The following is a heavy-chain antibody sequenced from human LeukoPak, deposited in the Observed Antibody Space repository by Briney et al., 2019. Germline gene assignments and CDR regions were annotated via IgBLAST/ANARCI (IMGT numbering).Heavy chain of an antibody. CDR3: AGLGPFWFGETVHHYHATDV. J-gene: IGHJ6*04. D-gene: IGHD3-10*01. V-gene: IGHV5-10-1*01. CDR1: GYSFTSNL. CDR2: IDPSDSYA. Sequence: LGESLKISCKASGYSFTSNLITWVRQMPGKGLEWMGRIDPSDSYANYSPSFQGHVTISVDKSISTAYLQWNSLKASDTAIYFCAGLGPFWFGETVHHYHATDVWGKGTTVTVSS.